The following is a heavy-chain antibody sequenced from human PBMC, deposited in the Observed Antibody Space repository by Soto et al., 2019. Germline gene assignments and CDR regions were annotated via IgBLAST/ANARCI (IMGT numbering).Heavy chain of an antibody. D-gene: IGHD3-10*01. CDR2: IYYSGST. Sequence: QVQLQESGPGLVKPSETLSLTCTVSGGSISSYDWSWIRQPPGKGLEWIGYIYYSGSTNYNPSLKSRLTLSVDTSKNQFSRKLSSVTAADTAVYYCARGATMVRGVIRLRFDPWGQGTLVTVSS. J-gene: IGHJ5*02. CDR3: ARGATMVRGVIRLRFDP. CDR1: GGSISSYD. V-gene: IGHV4-59*01.